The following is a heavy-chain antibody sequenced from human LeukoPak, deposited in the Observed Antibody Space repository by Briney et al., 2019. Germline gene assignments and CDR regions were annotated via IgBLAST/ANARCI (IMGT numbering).Heavy chain of an antibody. J-gene: IGHJ4*02. V-gene: IGHV4-4*09. CDR3: ARHVWRGYYFDY. CDR1: GGSISSYY. CDR2: IYTSGST. D-gene: IGHD3-3*02. Sequence: PSETLSLTCTVSGGSISSYYWSWIRQPPGKGLEWIGYIYTSGSTNYNPSLKSRVTISVDTSKNQFSLKLSSVTAADTAVYYCARHVWRGYYFDYWGQGTLVTVSS.